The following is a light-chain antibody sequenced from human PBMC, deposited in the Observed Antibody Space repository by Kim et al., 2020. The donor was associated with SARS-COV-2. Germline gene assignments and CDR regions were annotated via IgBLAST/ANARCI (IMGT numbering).Light chain of an antibody. CDR2: RYN. CDR3: AAWDDSLSCLV. V-gene: IGLV1-47*01. J-gene: IGLJ3*02. CDR1: RSNSGSDH. Sequence: GPRVTHTASGSRSNSGSDHIYCYQQPPGTAPSPVINRYNQRPSGVPDRFSGSKSGTSASLAISGLRSDDEAYYYCAAWDDSLSCLVFGGGTQLTVL.